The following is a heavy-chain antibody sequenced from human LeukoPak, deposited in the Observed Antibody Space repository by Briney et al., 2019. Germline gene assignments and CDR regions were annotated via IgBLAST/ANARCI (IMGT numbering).Heavy chain of an antibody. J-gene: IGHJ4*02. CDR1: GFTFSSYS. D-gene: IGHD1-26*01. V-gene: IGHV3-48*01. CDR2: ISSSSGTI. Sequence: AGGSLRLPCAASGFTFSSYSMNWVRQAPGKGLEWVSYISSSSGTIYYADSVKGRFTISRDNAKNSLYLQMNSLRAEDTAVYYCARGGSLNFDYWGQGTLVTVSS. CDR3: ARGGSLNFDY.